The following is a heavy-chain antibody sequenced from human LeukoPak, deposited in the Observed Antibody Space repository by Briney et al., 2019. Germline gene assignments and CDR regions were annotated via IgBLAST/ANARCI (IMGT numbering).Heavy chain of an antibody. D-gene: IGHD3-22*01. V-gene: IGHV3-23*01. CDR3: AKSGDSSGYSEYFQH. Sequence: GGSLRLSCAASGFTFSSYAMCWVRQAPGKGLEWVSAISGSGGSTYYADSVKGRFTISRDNSKNTLYLQMNSLRAEDTAVYYCAKSGDSSGYSEYFQHWGQGTLVTVSS. CDR1: GFTFSSYA. J-gene: IGHJ1*01. CDR2: ISGSGGST.